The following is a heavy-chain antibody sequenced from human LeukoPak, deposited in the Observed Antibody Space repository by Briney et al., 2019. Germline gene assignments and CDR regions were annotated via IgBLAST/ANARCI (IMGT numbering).Heavy chain of an antibody. CDR2: FDPEDGET. J-gene: IGHJ4*02. Sequence: GASVKVSCKVSGYTLTELSMHWVRQAPGKGLEWMGGFDPEDGETIYAQKFQGRVTMTEDTSTDTAYMELSSLRSEDTAVYYCARGAYYYDSSGYYYDYWGQGTLVTVSS. D-gene: IGHD3-22*01. CDR1: GYTLTELS. CDR3: ARGAYYYDSSGYYYDY. V-gene: IGHV1-24*01.